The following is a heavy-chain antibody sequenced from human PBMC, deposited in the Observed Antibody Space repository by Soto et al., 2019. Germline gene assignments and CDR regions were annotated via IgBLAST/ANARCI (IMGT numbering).Heavy chain of an antibody. Sequence: QMQLVQSGAEVKKPGASVKVSGKASGYTLTSYDINWERQATGQGIEWMGWMNHNSGNTGYAQKFQGRVTMTRNTSISTAYMELSSLRSEDTAVYYCARGLRSYSYGEFDYWGQGTLVTVSS. CDR2: MNHNSGNT. J-gene: IGHJ4*02. CDR3: ARGLRSYSYGEFDY. V-gene: IGHV1-8*01. CDR1: GYTLTSYD. D-gene: IGHD5-18*01.